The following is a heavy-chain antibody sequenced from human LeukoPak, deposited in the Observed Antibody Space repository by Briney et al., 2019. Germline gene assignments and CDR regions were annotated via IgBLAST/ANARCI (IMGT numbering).Heavy chain of an antibody. V-gene: IGHV1-46*01. CDR2: INPSGGST. CDR1: GYTFTSYY. D-gene: IGHD3-22*01. CDR3: ARDRLYDSSGSYYFDY. Sequence: ASVKVSCKASGYTFTSYYMHWVRQAPGQGLEWMGIINPSGGSTSYAQKFQGRVTMTRDTSTSTVYMELSSLRSEDTAVYYCARDRLYDSSGSYYFDYWGQGTLVTVSS. J-gene: IGHJ4*02.